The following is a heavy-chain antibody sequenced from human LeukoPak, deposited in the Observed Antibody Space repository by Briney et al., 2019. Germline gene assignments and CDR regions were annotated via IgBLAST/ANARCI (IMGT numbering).Heavy chain of an antibody. Sequence: SETLSLTCAVYGGSFSGYYWSWIRQPPGKGLEWIGEINHSGSTNYNPSLKSRVTISVDTSKNQFSLKLSSVTAADTAVYYCARFGLVWGSYRYWFDPWGQGTLVTVSS. V-gene: IGHV4-34*01. CDR3: ARFGLVWGSYRYWFDP. D-gene: IGHD3-16*02. J-gene: IGHJ5*02. CDR1: GGSFSGYY. CDR2: INHSGST.